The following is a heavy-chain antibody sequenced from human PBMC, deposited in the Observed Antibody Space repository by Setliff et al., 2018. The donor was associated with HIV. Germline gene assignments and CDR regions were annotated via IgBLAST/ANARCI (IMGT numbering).Heavy chain of an antibody. D-gene: IGHD2-21*02. V-gene: IGHV4-38-2*02. CDR3: ARGEACGGGCPYAFEL. Sequence: SETLSLTCTVSGDSISSDFYWGWIRQHPGKRLEGIARIYHSGSTYYMPSLQSRVTISVDMSKNQFSLKLNSVTAADTAVYYCARGEACGGGCPYAFELWGRGTMVTVSS. CDR1: GDSISSDFY. J-gene: IGHJ3*01. CDR2: IYHSGST.